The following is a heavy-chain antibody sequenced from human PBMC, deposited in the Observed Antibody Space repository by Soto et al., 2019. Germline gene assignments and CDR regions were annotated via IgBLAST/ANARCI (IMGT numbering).Heavy chain of an antibody. Sequence: PGGSLRLSCAASGFTFSSYAMSWVRQAPGKGLEWVGRNRDKANSYTTEYAASVKGRFTISRDDSKNLLFLQMYSLKTEDTAVYYCSRAGILTTPYYFDYWGQGTLVTVSS. J-gene: IGHJ4*01. V-gene: IGHV3-72*01. D-gene: IGHD2-21*01. CDR2: NRDKANSYTT. CDR1: GFTFSSYA. CDR3: SRAGILTTPYYFDY.